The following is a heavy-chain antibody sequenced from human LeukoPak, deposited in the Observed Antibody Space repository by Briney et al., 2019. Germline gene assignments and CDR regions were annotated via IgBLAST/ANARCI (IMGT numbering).Heavy chain of an antibody. CDR2: IYYSGST. V-gene: IGHV4-59*08. Sequence: SETLSLTCTVSGGSISSYYWSWIRQPPGKGLEWIGYIYYSGSTNYNPSLKSRVTISVDTSKNQFSLDLSSVTAADTAVYYCASGLGYCSSTSCFRYYFDYWGQGTLVTVSS. J-gene: IGHJ4*02. CDR1: GGSISSYY. CDR3: ASGLGYCSSTSCFRYYFDY. D-gene: IGHD2-2*01.